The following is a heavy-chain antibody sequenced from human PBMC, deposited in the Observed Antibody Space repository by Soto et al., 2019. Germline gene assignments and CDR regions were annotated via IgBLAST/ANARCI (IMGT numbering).Heavy chain of an antibody. CDR1: GGSFGTYY. CDR3: ARYFDWPNAFDI. CDR2: MYYTVNT. D-gene: IGHD3-9*01. V-gene: IGHV4-59*01. Sequence: ETLSLTCTVSGGSFGTYYWSWIRQPPGKGLEWIGYMYYTVNTNYNPSLKSRVTISVDTSKNQYSLKLRSVTAADTAVYFCARYFDWPNAFDIWGQGTMVTVSS. J-gene: IGHJ3*02.